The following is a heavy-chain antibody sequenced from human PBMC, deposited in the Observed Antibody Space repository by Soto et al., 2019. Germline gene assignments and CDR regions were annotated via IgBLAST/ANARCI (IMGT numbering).Heavy chain of an antibody. D-gene: IGHD6-13*01. CDR1: GYPFTSYY. V-gene: IGHV1-46*01. CDR3: AVGGTGYSSSWYVFDY. J-gene: IGHJ4*02. Sequence: AAVKVSCKASGYPFTSYYMHWVRQAPGQGLEWMGIINPSGGSTSYAQKFQGRVTMTRDTSTSTVYMELSSLRSEDTAVYYCAVGGTGYSSSWYVFDYWGQGTLVTVSS. CDR2: INPSGGST.